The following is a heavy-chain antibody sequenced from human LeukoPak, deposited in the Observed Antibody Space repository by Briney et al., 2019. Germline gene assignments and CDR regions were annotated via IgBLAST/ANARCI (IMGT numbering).Heavy chain of an antibody. D-gene: IGHD5-18*01. CDR2: IYYTGST. CDR1: GASISTYY. CDR3: VRGRDTGMD. J-gene: IGHJ4*02. V-gene: IGHV4-59*01. Sequence: PSETLSLTCTVSGASISTYYWSWIRQPPGKGLEWIGYIYYTGSTNYNPSLKSRVTISVDTSKNQFSLKLSTVTAADTAVYYCVRGRDTGMDWGQGTLVTVSS.